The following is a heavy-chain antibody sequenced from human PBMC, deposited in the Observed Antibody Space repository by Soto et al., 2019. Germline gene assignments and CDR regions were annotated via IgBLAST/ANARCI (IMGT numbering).Heavy chain of an antibody. CDR2: IDPGDSDT. V-gene: IGHV5-51*01. D-gene: IGHD3-10*01. CDR1: GYRFTNYW. Sequence: GESLKISCKGSGYRFTNYWIGWVRQMPWKGLEWMGIIDPGDSDTRYSPSFQGQVTISVDKSISTAYLQWSSLKASDTAMYYCAARVGSSPLYYYGVDVWGQGTTVTVSS. CDR3: AARVGSSPLYYYGVDV. J-gene: IGHJ6*02.